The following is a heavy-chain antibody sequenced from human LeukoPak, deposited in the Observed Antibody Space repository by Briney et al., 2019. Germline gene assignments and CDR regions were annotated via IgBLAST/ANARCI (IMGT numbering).Heavy chain of an antibody. V-gene: IGHV3-23*01. CDR1: GFTFSSYG. J-gene: IGHJ4*02. D-gene: IGHD3-10*01. Sequence: GGSLRLSCAASGFTFSSYGMSWVRQAPGKGLEWVSAISGSGGSTYYADSVKGRFTISRDNSKNTLYLQMNSLRAEDTAVYYCANTVLWFGYFDYWGQGTLVTVSS. CDR3: ANTVLWFGYFDY. CDR2: ISGSGGST.